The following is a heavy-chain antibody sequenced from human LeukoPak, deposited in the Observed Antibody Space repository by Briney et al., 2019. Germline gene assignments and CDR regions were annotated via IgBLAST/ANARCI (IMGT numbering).Heavy chain of an antibody. CDR2: IYYSGGT. CDR3: ASIRTRLYGMDV. Sequence: SETLSLTCTVSGGSISSYYWSWIRQPPGKGLEWIGYIYYSGGTNYNPSLESRVTISVDTSKNQFSLKLSSVTAADTAVYYCASIRTRLYGMDVWGQGTTVTVSS. V-gene: IGHV4-59*01. D-gene: IGHD1-14*01. J-gene: IGHJ6*02. CDR1: GGSISSYY.